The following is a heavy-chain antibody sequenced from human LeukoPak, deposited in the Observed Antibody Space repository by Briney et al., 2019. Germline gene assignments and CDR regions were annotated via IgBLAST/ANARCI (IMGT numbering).Heavy chain of an antibody. CDR1: EYSFTNYW. CDR2: IYPGDSDTRYT. CDR3: ARSWVAGYGTVLDY. D-gene: IGHD6-19*01. V-gene: IGHV5-51*01. J-gene: IGHJ4*02. Sequence: GESLKIPCKGSEYSFTNYWIAWVRQMPGQGLEWMGIIYPGDSDTRYTRYSPSFQGQVTISADKSISTAYLQWSSLKASDSAMYYCARSWVAGYGTVLDYWGQGTLVTVSS.